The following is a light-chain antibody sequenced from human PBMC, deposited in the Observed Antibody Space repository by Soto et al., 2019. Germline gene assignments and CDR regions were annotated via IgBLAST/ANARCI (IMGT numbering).Light chain of an antibody. J-gene: IGLJ2*01. Sequence: QSVLTQPPSASGTPGQRVTISCSGSSSNIGSNYVYWYQQLPGTAPKLLIYRNNQRPSGVPDRFSGSKSGTSASLAISGLRSEDEADYYCAAWDDSLEVVFGGGTKVTV. CDR1: SSNIGSNY. CDR3: AAWDDSLEVV. CDR2: RNN. V-gene: IGLV1-47*01.